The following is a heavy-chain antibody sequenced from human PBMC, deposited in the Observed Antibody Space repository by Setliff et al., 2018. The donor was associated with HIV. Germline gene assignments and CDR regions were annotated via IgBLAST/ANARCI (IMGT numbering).Heavy chain of an antibody. CDR1: GFTFSTYW. CDR3: ARPYTVWVYGMDV. V-gene: IGHV3-7*01. Sequence: PGGSLRLSCAASGFTFSTYWMIWVRQAPGKGLEWVANINQDGSEKYYVDSVKGRFTISRDNAKNTLYMQMNSLRAEDTAVYYCARPYTVWVYGMDVWGQGTTVTVSS. D-gene: IGHD2-8*01. J-gene: IGHJ6*02. CDR2: INQDGSEK.